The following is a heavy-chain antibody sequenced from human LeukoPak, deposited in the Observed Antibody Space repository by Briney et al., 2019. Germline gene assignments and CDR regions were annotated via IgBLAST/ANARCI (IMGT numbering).Heavy chain of an antibody. CDR2: IYPGDSDT. Sequence: GESLQISCNGSGYSFTSYWIGWVRQMPGKGLEWMGIIYPGDSDTRYSPSFQGQVTISADKSISTAYLQWSSLKVSDTAMYYCARPNGVAYDWFDTWGQGNLVTVSS. D-gene: IGHD2-15*01. CDR1: GYSFTSYW. J-gene: IGHJ5*02. V-gene: IGHV5-51*01. CDR3: ARPNGVAYDWFDT.